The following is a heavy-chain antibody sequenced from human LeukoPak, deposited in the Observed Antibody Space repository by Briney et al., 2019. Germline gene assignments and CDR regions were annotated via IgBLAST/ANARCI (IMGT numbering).Heavy chain of an antibody. V-gene: IGHV1-69*05. Sequence: ASVKVSCKASGGTFSSYAISWVRQAPGQGLEWMGGIIPIFGTANYAQKFQGRVTSTTDESTSTAYMELSSLRSEDTAVYYCARSQTHYYYYYMDVWGKGTTVTVSS. CDR1: GGTFSSYA. J-gene: IGHJ6*03. CDR3: ARSQTHYYYYYMDV. CDR2: IIPIFGTA.